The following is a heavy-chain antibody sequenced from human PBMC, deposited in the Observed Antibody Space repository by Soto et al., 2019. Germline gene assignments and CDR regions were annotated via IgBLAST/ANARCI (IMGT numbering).Heavy chain of an antibody. Sequence: GGSLRLSCAASGFTFSSYGMHWVRQAPGKGLEWVAVIWYDGSNKYYADSVKGRFTISRDNSKNTLYLQMNSLRAEDTAVYYCARDGAYGDTYYYYGMDVWGQGTTVTVSS. CDR2: IWYDGSNK. V-gene: IGHV3-33*01. D-gene: IGHD4-17*01. CDR3: ARDGAYGDTYYYYGMDV. J-gene: IGHJ6*02. CDR1: GFTFSSYG.